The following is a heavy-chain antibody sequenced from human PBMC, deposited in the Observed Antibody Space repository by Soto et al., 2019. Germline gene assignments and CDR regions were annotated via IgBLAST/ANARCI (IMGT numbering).Heavy chain of an antibody. CDR2: ISGDTATT. CDR3: AKPLQQWLLQGSGVDV. D-gene: IGHD6-19*01. J-gene: IGHJ6*02. Sequence: GGSLRLSCAASGFSFSEYSMTWVRQAPGEGLHWVSAISGDTATTHYADSVKGRFTISRDNSRDTLYLQMNSLRVEDTAIYYCAKPLQQWLLQGSGVDVWGQGTTVTVSS. CDR1: GFSFSEYS. V-gene: IGHV3-23*01.